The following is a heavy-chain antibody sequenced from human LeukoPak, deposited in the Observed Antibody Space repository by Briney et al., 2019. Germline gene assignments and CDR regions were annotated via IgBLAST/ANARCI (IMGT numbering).Heavy chain of an antibody. D-gene: IGHD2-15*01. CDR3: ARGVVAPYGMDV. J-gene: IGHJ6*02. CDR2: IIPILGIA. CDR1: GGTFSSYA. V-gene: IGHV1-69*04. Sequence: ASVKVSCKASGGTFSSYAISWVRQAPGQGLEWMGRIIPILGIANYAQKFQGRVTITADKSTSTAYMELSSLRSEDTAVYYCARGVVAPYGMDVWGQGTTVTVSS.